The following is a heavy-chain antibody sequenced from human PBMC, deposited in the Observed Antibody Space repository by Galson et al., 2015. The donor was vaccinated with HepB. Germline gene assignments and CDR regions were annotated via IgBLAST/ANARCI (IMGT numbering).Heavy chain of an antibody. Sequence: SLRLSCAASGFTFSSYSMNWVRQAPGKGLEWVSSISSSGSYIYYADSVKGRFTISRDNAKNSLYLQMNSLRAEDTAVYYCARGAAAGSDAFDIWGQGTMVTVSS. CDR1: GFTFSSYS. CDR3: ARGAAAGSDAFDI. D-gene: IGHD6-13*01. CDR2: ISSSGSYI. V-gene: IGHV3-21*01. J-gene: IGHJ3*02.